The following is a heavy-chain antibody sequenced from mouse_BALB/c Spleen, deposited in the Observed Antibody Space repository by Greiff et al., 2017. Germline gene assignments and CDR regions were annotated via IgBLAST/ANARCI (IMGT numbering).Heavy chain of an antibody. J-gene: IGHJ1*01. CDR2: IYPSDSYT. CDR1: GYTFTSYW. CDR3: ARWYFDV. V-gene: IGHV1-69*02. Sequence: QVQLQQPGAELVRPGASVKLSCKASGYTFTSYWINWVKQRPGQGLEWIGNIYPSDSYTNYNQKFKDKATLTVDKSSSTAYMQLSSPTSEDSAVYYCARWYFDVWGAGTTVTVSS.